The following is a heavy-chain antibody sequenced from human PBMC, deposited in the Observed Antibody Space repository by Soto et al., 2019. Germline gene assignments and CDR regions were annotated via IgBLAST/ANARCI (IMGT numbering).Heavy chain of an antibody. J-gene: IGHJ4*02. CDR1: GFTFSSYW. Sequence: GGSLRLSCAASGFTFSSYWMSWVRQAPGKGLEWVANIKQDGSEKYYVDSVKGRFTISRDNAKNSLYLQMNSLGAEDTAVYYCARDLYSGSYYFDYWGQGTLVTVSS. CDR2: IKQDGSEK. CDR3: ARDLYSGSYYFDY. D-gene: IGHD1-26*01. V-gene: IGHV3-7*01.